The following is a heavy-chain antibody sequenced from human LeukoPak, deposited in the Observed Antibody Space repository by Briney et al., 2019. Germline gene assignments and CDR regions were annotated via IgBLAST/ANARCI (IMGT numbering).Heavy chain of an antibody. D-gene: IGHD5-18*01. J-gene: IGHJ4*02. CDR3: ARGGYNYGFDY. Sequence: ASVKVSCKASGYTFTTYYVHWVRQAPGQGLEWMGIINPSGGSTTYAQKFQGRVTVTRDTSTSTVYMELSSLRSEDTAVYYCARGGYNYGFDYWGQRTLVTVSS. V-gene: IGHV1-46*01. CDR1: GYTFTTYY. CDR2: INPSGGST.